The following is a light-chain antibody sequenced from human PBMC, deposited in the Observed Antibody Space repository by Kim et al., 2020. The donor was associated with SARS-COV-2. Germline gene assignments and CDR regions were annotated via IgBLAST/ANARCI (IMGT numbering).Light chain of an antibody. CDR1: SSNIGANT. Sequence: QSVLTQPPSASGTLGQWVTISCSGSSSNIGANTVNWFQKRPGTAPKLLVYGNFQRPSGVPDRFSGSKFGTSASLGISGLQSEDEIDYYCASRDDSLNGWVFGGGTQLTVL. J-gene: IGLJ3*02. CDR3: ASRDDSLNGWV. V-gene: IGLV1-44*01. CDR2: GNF.